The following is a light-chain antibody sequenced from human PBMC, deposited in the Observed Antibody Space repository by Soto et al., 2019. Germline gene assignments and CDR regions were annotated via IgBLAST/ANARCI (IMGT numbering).Light chain of an antibody. CDR1: GSNIGSNT. V-gene: IGLV1-44*01. Sequence: QLVLTQPPSASGTPGQRLTISCSGSGSNIGSNTVNWYHQLPGTAPKLLIYSNNQRPSGVPDRFSGSKSGTSASLAISGLQSEDEADYYCAAWDDSLNGVVFGGGTKLTVL. J-gene: IGLJ2*01. CDR2: SNN. CDR3: AAWDDSLNGVV.